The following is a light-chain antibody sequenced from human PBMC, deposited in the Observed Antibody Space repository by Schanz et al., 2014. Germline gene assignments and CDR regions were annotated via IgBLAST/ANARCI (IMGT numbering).Light chain of an antibody. CDR2: STN. J-gene: IGLJ3*02. V-gene: IGLV1-40*01. Sequence: QSVLTQPPSVSGAPGQRVTISCTGSSSNIGAGYDVHWYQQLPGTAPKLLIHSTNQRPSGVPDRFSGSKSGTSASLAITGLQAEDEADYYCSSYSRGSTLRVFGGGTKLTVL. CDR3: SSYSRGSTLRV. CDR1: SSNIGAGYD.